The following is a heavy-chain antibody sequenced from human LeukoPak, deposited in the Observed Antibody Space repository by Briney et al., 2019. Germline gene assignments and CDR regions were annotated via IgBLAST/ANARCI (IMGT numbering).Heavy chain of an antibody. D-gene: IGHD2-15*01. J-gene: IGHJ4*02. CDR3: GRQRPLDFCGGSLYLSPFDY. CDR2: IYYSGST. V-gene: IGHV4-59*08. Sequence: SETLSLTCTVSGGSISSYYWSWIRQPPGKGLEWMGYIYYSGSTNYNPSLKSRVTILVDTSKNQFSLKLSSVTAADTAVYYCGRQRPLDFCGGSLYLSPFDYWGQGILVTVSS. CDR1: GGSISSYY.